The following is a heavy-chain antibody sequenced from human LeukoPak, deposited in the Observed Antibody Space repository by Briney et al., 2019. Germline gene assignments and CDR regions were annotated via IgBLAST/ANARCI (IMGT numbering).Heavy chain of an antibody. CDR1: GFTFSSYW. CDR2: INSDGSTT. J-gene: IGHJ4*02. Sequence: GGSLRLSCAASGFTFSSYWMHWVRQAPGKGLVWVSRINSDGSTTSYADYVKGRFTISRDNAKKTVYLQMNSLRAEDTAVYYCARGYSSGYRIDYWGQGTLVTVSS. V-gene: IGHV3-74*01. CDR3: ARGYSSGYRIDY. D-gene: IGHD5-18*01.